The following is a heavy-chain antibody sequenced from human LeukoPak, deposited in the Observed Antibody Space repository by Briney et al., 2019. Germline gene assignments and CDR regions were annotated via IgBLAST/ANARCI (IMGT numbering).Heavy chain of an antibody. V-gene: IGHV3-48*03. CDR2: ISSSGSTI. CDR1: GFTFSSYE. CDR3: ARVIAAAAYYYGMDV. Sequence: GGSLRPSCAASGFTFSSYEMNWVRQAPGKGLEWVSYISSSGSTIYYADSVKGRFTISRDNAKNSLYLQMNSLRAEDTAVYYCARVIAAAAYYYGMDVWGKGTTVTVSS. J-gene: IGHJ6*04. D-gene: IGHD6-13*01.